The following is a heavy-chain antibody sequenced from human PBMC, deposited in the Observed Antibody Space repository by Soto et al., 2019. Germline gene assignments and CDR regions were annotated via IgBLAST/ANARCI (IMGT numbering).Heavy chain of an antibody. CDR2: INPDTGGT. J-gene: IGHJ4*02. Sequence: QVQLVQSGAEVKKSGASVKVSCKASGYTFTAYYIHWLRQAPGQGLEWLGWINPDTGGTDYAQKFQGWVTLTRDTXXXTXXRELSTLKADDTPVFYGVRAVRREGSSWYRGAYDSWGQGTLITVSS. CDR3: VRAVRREGSSWYRGAYDS. D-gene: IGHD6-13*01. V-gene: IGHV1-2*04. CDR1: GYTFTAYY.